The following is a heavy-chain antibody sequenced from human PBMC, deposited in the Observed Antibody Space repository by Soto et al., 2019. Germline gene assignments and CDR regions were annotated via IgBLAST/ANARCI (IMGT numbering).Heavy chain of an antibody. CDR2: IIPIFGTA. D-gene: IGHD3-22*01. Sequence: SVKVSCKASGGTFSSYAISWVRQAPGQGLEWMGGIIPIFGTANYAQKFQGRVTITADESTSTAYMELSSLRSEDTAVYYCAREGPYYYDSSGYSQVYYFDYWGQGTLVTVSS. V-gene: IGHV1-69*13. CDR1: GGTFSSYA. J-gene: IGHJ4*02. CDR3: AREGPYYYDSSGYSQVYYFDY.